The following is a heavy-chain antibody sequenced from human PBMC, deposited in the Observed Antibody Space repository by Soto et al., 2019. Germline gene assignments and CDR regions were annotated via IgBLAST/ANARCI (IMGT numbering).Heavy chain of an antibody. V-gene: IGHV4-59*01. Sequence: SETLSLTCSVSGGSINIYYWSWIRHPPGKGLEWIGYIFYSGRSGSTNYNPSLKSRVTISVDTSKNQFSLKVSSVTAADTAVYYCAKTALGWLDPWGQGTLVTVSS. CDR2: IFYSGRSGST. D-gene: IGHD2-21*02. J-gene: IGHJ5*02. CDR1: GGSINIYY. CDR3: AKTALGWLDP.